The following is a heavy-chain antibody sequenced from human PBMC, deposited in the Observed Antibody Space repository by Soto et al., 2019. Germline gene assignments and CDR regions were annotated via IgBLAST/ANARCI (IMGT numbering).Heavy chain of an antibody. D-gene: IGHD3-22*01. J-gene: IGHJ6*02. CDR3: ARVGPDDSSGYYSVGYYYYGMDV. CDR2: ISSSSSTI. V-gene: IGHV3-48*02. CDR1: GFTFSSYS. Sequence: GGSLRLSCAASGFTFSSYSMNWVRQAPGKGLEWVSYISSSSSTIYYADSVKGRFTISRDNAKNSLYLQMNSLRDEDTAVYYCARVGPDDSSGYYSVGYYYYGMDVWGQGTTVTVSS.